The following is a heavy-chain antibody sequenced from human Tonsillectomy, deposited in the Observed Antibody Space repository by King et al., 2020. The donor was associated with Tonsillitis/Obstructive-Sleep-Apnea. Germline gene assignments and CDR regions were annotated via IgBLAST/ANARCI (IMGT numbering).Heavy chain of an antibody. CDR2: ISGRGGNT. J-gene: IGHJ4*02. CDR3: AKDDESCSSSSCYLYYFDY. Sequence: QLVESGGGLVQPGGSLRLSCAASGFTFSNYAMSWVRQAPGRGLEWVSAISGRGGNTYYADSVKGRFTISRDNSKNTMYLQMKSLRAEDTAVYYCAKDDESCSSSSCYLYYFDYWGQGTLVTVSS. CDR1: GFTFSNYA. D-gene: IGHD2-2*01. V-gene: IGHV3-23*04.